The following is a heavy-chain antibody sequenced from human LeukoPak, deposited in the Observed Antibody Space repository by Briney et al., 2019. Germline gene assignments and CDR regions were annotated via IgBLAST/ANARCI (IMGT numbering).Heavy chain of an antibody. J-gene: IGHJ5*02. CDR1: GYSISSGYY. CDR2: IYHSGST. V-gene: IGHV4-38-2*02. CDR3: ARDRVPPGVLTVTRDWFDP. D-gene: IGHD4-17*01. Sequence: SETLSLTCTVSGYSISSGYYWGWIRQPPGKGLEWIGSIYHSGSTYYNPSLKSRVTISVDTSKNQFSLKLSSVTAADTAVYYCARDRVPPGVLTVTRDWFDPWGQGTLVTVSS.